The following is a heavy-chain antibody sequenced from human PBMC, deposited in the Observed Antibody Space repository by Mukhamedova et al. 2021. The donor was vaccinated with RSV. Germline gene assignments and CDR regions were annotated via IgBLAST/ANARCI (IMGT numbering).Heavy chain of an antibody. D-gene: IGHD6-19*01. CDR3: ARERYMAVAGTGYFQH. CDR2: IIPIFGTA. Sequence: MGGIIPIFGTANYAQKFQGRVTITADESTSTAYMELSSLRSEDTAVYYCARERYMAVAGTGYFQHWGQGTLVTVS. J-gene: IGHJ1*01. V-gene: IGHV1-69*01.